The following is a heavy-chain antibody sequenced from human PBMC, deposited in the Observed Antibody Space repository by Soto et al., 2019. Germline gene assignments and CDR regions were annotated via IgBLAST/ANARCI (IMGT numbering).Heavy chain of an antibody. V-gene: IGHV3-30*03. D-gene: IGHD5-18*01. CDR3: AIFIVIQPEATFP. CDR2: ISYDGTNK. CDR1: GFTINSYG. Sequence: VQLVESGGGVVQPGRSLRLSCAASGFTINSYGMHWVRQSPGKGLEWVAVISYDGTNKDYVDSVKGRFTISRDISTNTVYLQMNSLRPEDTAVYYCAIFIVIQPEATFPWGQGTLVTVSS. J-gene: IGHJ5*02.